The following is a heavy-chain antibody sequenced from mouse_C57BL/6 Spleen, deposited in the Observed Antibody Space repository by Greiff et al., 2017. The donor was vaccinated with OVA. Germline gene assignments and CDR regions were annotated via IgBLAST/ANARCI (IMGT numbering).Heavy chain of an antibody. CDR1: GFNIKDDY. D-gene: IGHD2-5*01. V-gene: IGHV14-4*01. Sequence: EVNVVESGAELVRPGASVKLSCTASGFNIKDDYMHWVKQRPEQGLEWIGWIDPENGDTEYASKFQGKATITADTSSNTAYLQLSSLTSEDTAVYYCTTGAYYSNYWGQGTTLTVSS. CDR2: IDPENGDT. J-gene: IGHJ2*01. CDR3: TTGAYYSNY.